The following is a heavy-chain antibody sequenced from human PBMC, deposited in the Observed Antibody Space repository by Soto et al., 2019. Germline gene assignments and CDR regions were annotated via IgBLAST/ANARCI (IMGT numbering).Heavy chain of an antibody. J-gene: IGHJ6*02. CDR2: ISYDGSNK. Sequence: QVPLVESGGGVVQPGRSLRLSCAASGFTFSSYAMHWVRQAPGKGLEWVAVISYDGSNKYYADSVKGRFTISRDNSKNTLYLQMNSLRAEDTAVYYCAGSRPFYGMDVWGQGTTVTVSS. CDR3: AGSRPFYGMDV. V-gene: IGHV3-30-3*01. CDR1: GFTFSSYA.